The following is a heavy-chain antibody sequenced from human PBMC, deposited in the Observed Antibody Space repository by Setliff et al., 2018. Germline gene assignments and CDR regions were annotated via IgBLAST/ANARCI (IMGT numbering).Heavy chain of an antibody. D-gene: IGHD1-1*01. CDR1: GFSISSGYY. J-gene: IGHJ4*02. CDR2: IHYRGTT. V-gene: IGHV4-38-2*01. Sequence: PSETLSLTCAVSGFSISSGYYWAWIRQPPGKGLEWIGRIHYRGTTYSNASLASRLTISVDTAKNQFSLKLTSVTAADTAVYYCARTGTYRYFDYWGQGTRVTVS. CDR3: ARTGTYRYFDY.